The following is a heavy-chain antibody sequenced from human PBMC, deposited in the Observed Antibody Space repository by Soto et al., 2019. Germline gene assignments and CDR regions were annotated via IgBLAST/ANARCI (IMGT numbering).Heavy chain of an antibody. Sequence: EVQLVESGGGLVQPVGSLRLSCAASGFTFSSYWMHWVRQAPGKGLVWVSRINSDGSSTNYADFVKGRFTISRDNAENTLYLHINSLRAEDTAAYYCARGARGYYYFDYWGQGTLVTASS. V-gene: IGHV3-74*01. J-gene: IGHJ4*02. CDR3: ARGARGYYYFDY. CDR2: INSDGSST. CDR1: GFTFSSYW. D-gene: IGHD3-10*01.